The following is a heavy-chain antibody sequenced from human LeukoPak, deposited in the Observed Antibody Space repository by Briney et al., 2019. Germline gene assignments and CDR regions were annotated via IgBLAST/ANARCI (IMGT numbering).Heavy chain of an antibody. Sequence: SETLSLTGTVSGGSISTYYWSWIRQPPGKGLEWIGYIYYSGRTNHTPSLKSRVTISVDTSKNQFSLKLGSVTAADTAVYYCARGATSLSYFDSRGQGTLVTVSS. V-gene: IGHV4-59*01. J-gene: IGHJ4*02. CDR3: ARGATSLSYFDS. CDR1: GGSISTYY. CDR2: IYYSGRT. D-gene: IGHD2/OR15-2a*01.